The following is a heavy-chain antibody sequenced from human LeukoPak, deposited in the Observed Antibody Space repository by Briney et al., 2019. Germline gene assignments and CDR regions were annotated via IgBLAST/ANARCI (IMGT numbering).Heavy chain of an antibody. V-gene: IGHV1-2*02. J-gene: IGHJ6*02. D-gene: IGHD2-15*01. CDR2: INLNSGGT. CDR1: GYTFTGYY. Sequence: ASVKVSCKASGYTFTGYYMHWVRQAPGQGLEWMGWINLNSGGTNYAQKFQGRVTMTRDTSISTAYMELSRLRSDDTAVYYCARVFEGYCSGGSCYPSYYYYGMDVWGQGTTVTVSS. CDR3: ARVFEGYCSGGSCYPSYYYYGMDV.